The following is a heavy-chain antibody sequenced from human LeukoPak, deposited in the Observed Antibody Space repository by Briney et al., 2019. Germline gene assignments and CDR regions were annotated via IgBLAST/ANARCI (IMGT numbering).Heavy chain of an antibody. V-gene: IGHV3-7*01. CDR2: IKEDGSDK. D-gene: IGHD3-16*01. J-gene: IGHJ4*02. CDR3: ARDSMIAFGGVDY. Sequence: GGSLRLSCAASGFTFSHYWMSWVRQAPGRGLEWVAKIKEDGSDKNYVDSVKGRFTISRDNAKNSLYLQINSLRGEDTAVYYCARDSMIAFGGVDYWGQGTLVTVSS. CDR1: GFTFSHYW.